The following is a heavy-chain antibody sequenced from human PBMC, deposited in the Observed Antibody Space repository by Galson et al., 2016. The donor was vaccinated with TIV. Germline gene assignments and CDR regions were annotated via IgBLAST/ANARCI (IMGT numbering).Heavy chain of an antibody. CDR2: LTAIFGTE. D-gene: IGHD1-26*01. V-gene: IGHV1-69*13. J-gene: IGHJ4*02. CDR1: GATFRNNA. Sequence: SVKVSCKASGATFRNNAISCVRQAPGQGLEWMGGLTAIFGTENYAQKFQGIVTITADESTITAYMELNSLRSEDTAVYYCASERVSYVPRGSLGYWGQGTLVTVSS. CDR3: ASERVSYVPRGSLGY.